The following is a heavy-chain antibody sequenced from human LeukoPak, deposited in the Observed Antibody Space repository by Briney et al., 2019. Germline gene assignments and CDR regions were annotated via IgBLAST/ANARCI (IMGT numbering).Heavy chain of an antibody. CDR1: GFTFSSYA. CDR2: IRSKTDGGTT. Sequence: GGCLRLSCAASGFTFSSYAMSWVRQAPGKGLEWVGRIRSKTDGGTTDYAGPVKGRFTISRDDSKNTLYLQMNSLKTEDTAVYYCTTDVSLLRTGDYADYWGQGTLVTVSS. CDR3: TTDVSLLRTGDYADY. V-gene: IGHV3-15*01. J-gene: IGHJ4*02. D-gene: IGHD4-17*01.